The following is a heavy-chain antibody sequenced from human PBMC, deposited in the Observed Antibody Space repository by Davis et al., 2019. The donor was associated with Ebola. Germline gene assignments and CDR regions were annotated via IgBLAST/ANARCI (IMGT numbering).Heavy chain of an antibody. CDR1: GFSFDHYW. D-gene: IGHD3-3*01. V-gene: IGHV3-7*03. CDR2: IDQNGDEK. CDR3: VRERYWSVSYGSYFDL. J-gene: IGHJ4*02. Sequence: GVLKISCAASGFSFDHYWMTWVRQAPEKGLECVANIDQNGDEKSYVDSVKGRFTISRDNAKKSLVLQMDTLGAEDTAVYYCVRERYWSVSYGSYFDLWGQGIPVTVSS.